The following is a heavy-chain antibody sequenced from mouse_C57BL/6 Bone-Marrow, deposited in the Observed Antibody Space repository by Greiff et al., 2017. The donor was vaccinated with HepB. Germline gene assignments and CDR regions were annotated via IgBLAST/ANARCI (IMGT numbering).Heavy chain of an antibody. J-gene: IGHJ3*01. CDR3: ARDYSIRFAY. V-gene: IGHV1-82*01. CDR2: IYPGDGDT. Sequence: VKLMESGPELVKPGASVKISCKASGYAFSSSWMNWVKQRPGKGLEWIGRIYPGDGDTNYNGKFKGKATLTADKSSSTAYMQLSSLTSEDSAVYFCARDYSIRFAYWGQGTLVTVSA. D-gene: IGHD2-5*01. CDR1: GYAFSSSW.